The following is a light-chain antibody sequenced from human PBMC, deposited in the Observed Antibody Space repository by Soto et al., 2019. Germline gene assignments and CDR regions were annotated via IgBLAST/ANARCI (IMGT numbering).Light chain of an antibody. CDR2: SPN. J-gene: IGLJ1*01. Sequence: QSVLTQPPSASGTPGQRVTISCSGSSSNIGSNYVFWYQQFPGTAPKLLIYSPNQRPSGVPDRFSGSKSGTSASLAISGLRSEDEADYYCATWDDSLSGYVFGTGTKVTVL. CDR1: SSNIGSNY. V-gene: IGLV1-47*02. CDR3: ATWDDSLSGYV.